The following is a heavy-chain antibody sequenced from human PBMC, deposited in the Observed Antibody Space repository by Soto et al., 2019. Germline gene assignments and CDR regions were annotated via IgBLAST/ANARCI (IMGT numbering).Heavy chain of an antibody. CDR2: MNPNSGNP. CDR1: GYTFTRYD. CDR3: ARDSTGTMVLGVTYGFDL. Sequence: ASVKVSCKASGYTFTRYDINWVRQATGQGNEWMGWMNPNSGNPGYAQKFQGRVTMTRNTSIRTAHMELSSLRSEDTAAYYSARDSTGTMVLGVTYGFDLWGQGTLVTVSS. V-gene: IGHV1-8*01. J-gene: IGHJ5*01. D-gene: IGHD3-10*01.